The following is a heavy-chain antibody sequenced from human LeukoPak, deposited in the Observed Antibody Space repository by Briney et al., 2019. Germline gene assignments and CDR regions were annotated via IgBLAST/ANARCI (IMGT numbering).Heavy chain of an antibody. CDR1: GYTFTNYG. CDR2: IGAYNGKT. Sequence: ASVKVSCKASGYTFTNYGITWVRQAPGQGLEWMGWIGAYNGKTNYAQKLQGRVTMTTDTSTSTAYMELRSLRSDDTAVYYCARGAPYLDFDYWGQGTLVTVSS. J-gene: IGHJ4*02. CDR3: ARGAPYLDFDY. V-gene: IGHV1-18*01.